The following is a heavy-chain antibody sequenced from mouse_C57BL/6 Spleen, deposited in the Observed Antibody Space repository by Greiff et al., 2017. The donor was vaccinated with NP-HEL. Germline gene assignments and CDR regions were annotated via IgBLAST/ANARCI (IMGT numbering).Heavy chain of an antibody. J-gene: IGHJ4*01. V-gene: IGHV5-16*01. CDR1: GFTFSDYY. CDR3: ARDTMGYAMDY. D-gene: IGHD2-12*01. CDR2: INYDGSST. Sequence: EVKLMESEGGLVQPGSSMKLSCTASGFTFSDYYMAWVRQVPEKGLEWVANINYDGSSTYYLDSLKSRFIISRDNAKNILYLQMSSLKSEDTATYYCARDTMGYAMDYWGQGTSVTVSS.